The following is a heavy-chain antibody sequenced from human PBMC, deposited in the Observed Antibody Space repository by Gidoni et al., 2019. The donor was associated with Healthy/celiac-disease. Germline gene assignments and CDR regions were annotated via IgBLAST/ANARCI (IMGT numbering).Heavy chain of an antibody. CDR1: GGSISSYY. V-gene: IGHV4-59*01. CDR3: ARHSSGWYYYFDY. Sequence: QVQLQESGPGLVTPSETLSLTCTVSGGSISSYYWSWIRQPPGKGLEWIGYIYYSGSTNYNPSLKSRVTISVDTSKNQFSLKLSSVPAADTAVYYCARHSSGWYYYFDYWGQGTLVTVSS. CDR2: IYYSGST. J-gene: IGHJ4*02. D-gene: IGHD6-19*01.